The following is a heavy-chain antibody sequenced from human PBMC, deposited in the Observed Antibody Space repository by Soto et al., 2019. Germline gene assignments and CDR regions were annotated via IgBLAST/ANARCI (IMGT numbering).Heavy chain of an antibody. CDR2: ISSSSSYT. Sequence: GGSLRLSCAASGFTFSDYYMSWIRQAPGKGMEWVSYISSSSSYTNYADSVKGRFTISRDNAKNSLYLQMNSLRAEDTTVYYCAKEQKDSSTWSELNYWGQGTLVTVSS. CDR3: AKEQKDSSTWSELNY. V-gene: IGHV3-11*05. J-gene: IGHJ4*02. D-gene: IGHD6-13*01. CDR1: GFTFSDYY.